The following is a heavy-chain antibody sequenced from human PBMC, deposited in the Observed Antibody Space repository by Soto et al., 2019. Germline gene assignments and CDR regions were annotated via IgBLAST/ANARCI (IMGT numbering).Heavy chain of an antibody. V-gene: IGHV3-21*01. CDR1: GFTFSSYS. D-gene: IGHD3-16*01. J-gene: IGHJ6*02. CDR3: ARDKGGVDYYYGMDV. Sequence: GGSLRLSCAASGFTFSSYSMNWVRQAPGKGLEWVSSISSSSSYIYYADSVKGRFTISRDNAKNSLYLQMNSLRAEDTAVYCCARDKGGVDYYYGMDVWGQGTTVTVSS. CDR2: ISSSSSYI.